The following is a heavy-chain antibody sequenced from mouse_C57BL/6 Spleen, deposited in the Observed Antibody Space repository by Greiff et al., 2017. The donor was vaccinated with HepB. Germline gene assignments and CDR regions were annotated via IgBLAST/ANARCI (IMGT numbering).Heavy chain of an antibody. Sequence: EVQGVESGAELVKPGASVKLSCTASGFNIKDYYMHWVKQRTEQGLEWIGRIDPEDGATKYAPKFQGKATITADTSSNTAYLQLSSLTSEDTAVYYCASGLGYYDYDEGFAYWGQGTLVTVSA. CDR1: GFNIKDYY. J-gene: IGHJ3*01. V-gene: IGHV14-2*01. D-gene: IGHD2-4*01. CDR2: IDPEDGAT. CDR3: ASGLGYYDYDEGFAY.